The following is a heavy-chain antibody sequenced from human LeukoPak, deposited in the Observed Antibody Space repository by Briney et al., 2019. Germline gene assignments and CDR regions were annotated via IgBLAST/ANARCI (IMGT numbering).Heavy chain of an antibody. CDR3: ASRSTDFYDILTGLPTGY. Sequence: ASVKVSCKASGYTFTGCYMHWVRQAPGQGLEWMGWINPNSGGTNYAQKFQGRVTMTRDTSISTAYMELSRLRSDDTAVYYCASRSTDFYDILTGLPTGYWGQGTLVTVSS. CDR2: INPNSGGT. CDR1: GYTFTGCY. J-gene: IGHJ4*02. V-gene: IGHV1-2*02. D-gene: IGHD3-9*01.